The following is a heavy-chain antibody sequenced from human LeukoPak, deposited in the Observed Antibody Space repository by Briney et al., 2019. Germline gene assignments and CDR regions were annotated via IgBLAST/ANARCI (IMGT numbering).Heavy chain of an antibody. Sequence: ASVKVSSKASGYTFTNYDINWVRQASGQGLEWMGWMNPNSGNTDYAQKFRGRVTFTRDTSTRTAYMELTSLRSEDTAVYYCARSGFGIGVDFDYLGQGTLVTASS. V-gene: IGHV1-8*03. CDR1: GYTFTNYD. J-gene: IGHJ4*02. CDR3: ARSGFGIGVDFDY. D-gene: IGHD2-15*01. CDR2: MNPNSGNT.